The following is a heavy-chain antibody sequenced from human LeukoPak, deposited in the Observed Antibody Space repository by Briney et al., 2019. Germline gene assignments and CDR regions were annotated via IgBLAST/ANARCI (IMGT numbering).Heavy chain of an antibody. CDR1: GFIFSDAW. J-gene: IGHJ4*02. D-gene: IGHD6-13*01. V-gene: IGHV3-15*01. Sequence: GGSLRLSCAASGFIFSDAWMSWVRQAPGKGLEWVGRIKIKTEGGTTDYAAPVQGRFTISRDDSKTTLYLQMNSLKTEDTAVYYCTNHRDYSSSPTFDYWGQGTLVTVSA. CDR3: TNHRDYSSSPTFDY. CDR2: IKIKTEGGTT.